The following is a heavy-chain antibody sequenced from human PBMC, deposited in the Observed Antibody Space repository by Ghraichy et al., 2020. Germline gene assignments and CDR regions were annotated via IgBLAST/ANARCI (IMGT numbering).Heavy chain of an antibody. Sequence: ASVKVSCKASGYTFTGYYMHWVRQAPGQGLEWMGWINPNSGGTNYAQKFQGRVTMTRDTSISTAYMELSRLRSDDTAVYYCARDWGSVVVTASTSPNAAFDIWGQGTMVTVSS. CDR3: ARDWGSVVVTASTSPNAAFDI. J-gene: IGHJ3*02. CDR1: GYTFTGYY. V-gene: IGHV1-2*02. CDR2: INPNSGGT. D-gene: IGHD2-21*02.